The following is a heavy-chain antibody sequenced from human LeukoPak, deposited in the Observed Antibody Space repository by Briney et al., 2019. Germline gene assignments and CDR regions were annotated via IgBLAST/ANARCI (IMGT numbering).Heavy chain of an antibody. Sequence: SETLSLTCAVYGGSFSGHYWSWIRQPPGKGLEWIGEINHSGSTNHNPSLKSRVTISVDTSKNQFSLKLSSVTAADTAVYYCAKDGALRAAAAYFDYWGQGTLVTVSS. CDR1: GGSFSGHY. J-gene: IGHJ4*02. CDR2: INHSGST. CDR3: AKDGALRAAAAYFDY. D-gene: IGHD6-13*01. V-gene: IGHV4-34*01.